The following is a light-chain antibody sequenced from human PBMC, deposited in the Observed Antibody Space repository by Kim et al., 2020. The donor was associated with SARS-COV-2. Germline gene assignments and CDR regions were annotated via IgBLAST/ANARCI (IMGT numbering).Light chain of an antibody. V-gene: IGLV2-14*04. CDR2: DVI. CDR3: SSFTNRRTLV. J-gene: IGLJ1*01. Sequence: GQSITISCTGTSSDVGGYNYVSCYQQYRGKAPKLMIYDVINRPSGVSTRFSGSKSGNTASLTISGLQAEDEADYYCSSFTNRRTLVFGTGTKVTVL. CDR1: SSDVGGYNY.